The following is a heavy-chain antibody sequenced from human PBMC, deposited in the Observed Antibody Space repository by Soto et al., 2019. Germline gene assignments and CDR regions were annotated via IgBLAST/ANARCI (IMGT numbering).Heavy chain of an antibody. J-gene: IGHJ4*02. Sequence: SQTLSLTCVVSGGSISSGDYSWSWIRQPPGKGLEWIGYIYHSGSTSYSPSLKSRLTISIDRSKNQFSLKLTSVTAADTAVYYCAREFDYWGQGTLVTAPQ. CDR3: AREFDY. V-gene: IGHV4-30-2*01. CDR2: IYHSGST. CDR1: GGSISSGDYS.